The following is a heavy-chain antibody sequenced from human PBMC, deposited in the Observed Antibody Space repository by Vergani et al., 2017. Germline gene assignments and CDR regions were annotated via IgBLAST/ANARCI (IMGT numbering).Heavy chain of an antibody. J-gene: IGHJ4*02. CDR3: ARPHGDILPPDPRRLDY. V-gene: IGHV1-46*03. CDR2: INPSGGRT. Sequence: QVLLVQSGAEVKKPGALVRVSCKTSGYTFTNYYIHWVRQAPGQGLEWMGIINPSGGRTTYPQQFQGRLTMTRDTSTSTVYMDLSNLRSEVTAVYYCARPHGDILPPDPRRLDYWGQGTLVTVSS. CDR1: GYTFTNYY.